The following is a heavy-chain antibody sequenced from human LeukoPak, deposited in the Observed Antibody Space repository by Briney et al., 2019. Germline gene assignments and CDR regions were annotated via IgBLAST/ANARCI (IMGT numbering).Heavy chain of an antibody. CDR2: ISGSGGST. V-gene: IGHV3-23*01. Sequence: GGSLRLSCAASGFTFSSYAMSWVRQAPGKGLEWVSAISGSGGSTYYADSVKGRFTISRDNAKNSLYLQMNSLRAEDTAVYYCARDPHYDFWSGDHNWIDPWGQGTLVTVSS. CDR1: GFTFSSYA. CDR3: ARDPHYDFWSGDHNWIDP. J-gene: IGHJ5*02. D-gene: IGHD3-3*01.